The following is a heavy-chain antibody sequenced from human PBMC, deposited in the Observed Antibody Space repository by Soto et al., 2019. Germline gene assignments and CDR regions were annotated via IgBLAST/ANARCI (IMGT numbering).Heavy chain of an antibody. Sequence: SETLSLTCTASSGSMRNYFWTWIRQPPGKGLEWIGYIHYSGTTSFFPSYNPSLRSRVTISEDTSKHQFSLKLLSVTTADTAVYFCAAGEASSRNLAPYYLGFWGQGTLFTVCS. CDR2: IHYSGTT. D-gene: IGHD6-13*01. V-gene: IGHV4-59*01. J-gene: IGHJ4*02. CDR3: AAGEASSRNLAPYYLGF. CDR1: SGSMRNYF.